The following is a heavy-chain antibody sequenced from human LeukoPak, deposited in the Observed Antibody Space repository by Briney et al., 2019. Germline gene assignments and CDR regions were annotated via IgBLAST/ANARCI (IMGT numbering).Heavy chain of an antibody. D-gene: IGHD3-22*01. CDR2: ISAYNGDT. CDR3: ATGPKYYYDSSGYCGI. V-gene: IGHV1-18*01. Sequence: ASVKVSCKASGYTFTNYGISWVRQAPGQGLEWMGWISAYNGDTNYAQKFQGRVTMTTDTSTSTAYMELRSLRSDDTAVYYCATGPKYYYDSSGYCGIWGQGTMVTVSS. J-gene: IGHJ3*02. CDR1: GYTFTNYG.